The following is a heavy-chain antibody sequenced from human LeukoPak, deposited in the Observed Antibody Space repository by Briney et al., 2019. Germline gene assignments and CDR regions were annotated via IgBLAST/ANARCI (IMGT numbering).Heavy chain of an antibody. D-gene: IGHD5-18*01. CDR1: VLTFDDYA. V-gene: IGHV3-9*01. Sequence: PGGSLRLSCAASVLTFDDYAMHWVRQAPGRGLEWVSGISWNSGSIGYADSVKGRFTISRDNAKNSLYLQMNSLRAEDTALYYCAKDRGVEDTAMVPTVLDYWGQGTLVTVSS. J-gene: IGHJ4*02. CDR3: AKDRGVEDTAMVPTVLDY. CDR2: ISWNSGSI.